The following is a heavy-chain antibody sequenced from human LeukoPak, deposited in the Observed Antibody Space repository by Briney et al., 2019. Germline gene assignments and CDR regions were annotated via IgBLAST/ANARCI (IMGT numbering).Heavy chain of an antibody. V-gene: IGHV3-21*01. CDR2: ISSSSSYI. D-gene: IGHD4-17*01. CDR1: GFTFSSYE. CDR3: ARDLTYGDFDY. J-gene: IGHJ4*02. Sequence: GGSLRLSCAASGFTFSSYEMNWVRQAPGKGLEWVSSISSSSSYIYYADSVKGRFTISRDNAKNSLYLQMNSLRAEDTAVYYCARDLTYGDFDYWGQGTLVTVSS.